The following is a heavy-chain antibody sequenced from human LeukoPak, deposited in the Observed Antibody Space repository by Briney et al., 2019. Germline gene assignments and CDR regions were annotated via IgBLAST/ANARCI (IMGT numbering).Heavy chain of an antibody. CDR3: AKGRSAWTSGGDH. Sequence: PGTSLRLSCAASGFTFSNYAMSWVRQAPGKGLEWVSAINGGGDYTYYADSVKGRFTISRDNSRSTLSLYMNSLRVEDMAVYYCAKGRSAWTSGGDHWGQGTQVTVSS. J-gene: IGHJ4*02. D-gene: IGHD3-3*01. CDR1: GFTFSNYA. CDR2: INGGGDYT. V-gene: IGHV3-23*01.